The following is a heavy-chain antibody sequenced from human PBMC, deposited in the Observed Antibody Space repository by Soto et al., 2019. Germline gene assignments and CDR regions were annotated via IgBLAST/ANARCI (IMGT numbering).Heavy chain of an antibody. V-gene: IGHV4-34*01. Sequence: QVQLQQSGAGLLKPSETLSLTCAVYGESFSGYIWTWIRQTPGKGLQWIGQINHSGSAYYNPSLXSRVTRAVRTPXXXCXXELSSGTAADTAVYYCARGLITGSHYSGGWYYFDSWGQGTQVTVSS. CDR3: ARGLITGSHYSGGWYYFDS. J-gene: IGHJ4*02. D-gene: IGHD6-19*01. CDR1: GESFSGYI. CDR2: INHSGSA.